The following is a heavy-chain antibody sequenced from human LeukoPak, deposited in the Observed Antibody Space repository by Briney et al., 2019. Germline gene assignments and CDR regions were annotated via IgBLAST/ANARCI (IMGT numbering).Heavy chain of an antibody. D-gene: IGHD1-26*01. CDR2: VWFGESSQ. V-gene: IGHV3-30*18. CDR3: AKGGRDTSKYYFDY. J-gene: IGHJ4*02. Sequence: GRSLRLSCAASGFIFSSYDMHWVRQAPGKGLEWVAAVWFGESSQSYPDSVKGRFTISRDNSKNTVWLEMNSLRVEDTAVYYCAKGGRDTSKYYFDYWGQGTQVTVSS. CDR1: GFIFSSYD.